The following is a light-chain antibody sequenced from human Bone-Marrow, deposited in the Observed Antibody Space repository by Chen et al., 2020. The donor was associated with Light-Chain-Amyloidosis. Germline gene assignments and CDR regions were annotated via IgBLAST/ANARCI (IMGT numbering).Light chain of an antibody. CDR1: QSVSSSY. CDR3: QQHGSSPS. Sequence: EILLTQSPVTLSLSPGERATLSCRASQSVSSSYLAWYQQKPGQAPRLLIYGASNRATGIPARFSGSGSETDFTLTISRLEPEDFAVYYCQQHGSSPSFGGGTKVEIK. CDR2: GAS. J-gene: IGKJ4*01. V-gene: IGKV3-20*01.